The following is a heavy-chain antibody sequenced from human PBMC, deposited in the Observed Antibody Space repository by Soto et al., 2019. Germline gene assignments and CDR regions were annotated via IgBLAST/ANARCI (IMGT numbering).Heavy chain of an antibody. J-gene: IGHJ6*02. D-gene: IGHD3-3*01. CDR3: ARDLKYSDFWSGYHKAYYYGMDV. CDR2: ISSSGSTI. V-gene: IGHV3-11*01. CDR1: GFTFSDYY. Sequence: PGGSLRLSCAASGFTFSDYYMSWIRQAPGKGLEWVSYISSSGSTIYYADSVKGRFTISRDNAKNSLYLQMNSLRAEDTAVYYCARDLKYSDFWSGYHKAYYYGMDVWGQGTTVTVSS.